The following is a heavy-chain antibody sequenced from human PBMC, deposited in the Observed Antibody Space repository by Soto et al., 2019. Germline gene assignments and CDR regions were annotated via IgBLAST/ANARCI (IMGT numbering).Heavy chain of an antibody. CDR2: IWYDGSNK. Sequence: QVQLVESEGSVVQPGRSLSITCAASGFTFSSYGMLWVRQAPGKGLEWVAVIWYDGSNKYYADSVKGRFTISRDNSKNTLYLQMNGLRAEDTAVYYCARDRGSSWYEYSDYWGQGTLVTVSS. CDR3: ARDRGSSWYEYSDY. J-gene: IGHJ4*02. V-gene: IGHV3-33*01. CDR1: GFTFSSYG. D-gene: IGHD6-13*01.